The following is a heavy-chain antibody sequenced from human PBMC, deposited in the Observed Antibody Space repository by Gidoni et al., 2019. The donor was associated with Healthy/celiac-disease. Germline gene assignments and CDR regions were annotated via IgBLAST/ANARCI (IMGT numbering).Heavy chain of an antibody. J-gene: IGHJ6*02. Sequence: QVQLVESGGGVVQPGRSLRRSCAASGFTFSRYGSHWLRQAPGKGREWVAVIWYDGSNKYYADSVKGRFTIPRDNSKNTLYLQMNSLRAEDTAVYYCAREISCSSTSCYGGDYYYGMDVWGQGTTVTVSS. V-gene: IGHV3-33*01. CDR1: GFTFSRYG. CDR2: IWYDGSNK. CDR3: AREISCSSTSCYGGDYYYGMDV. D-gene: IGHD2-2*01.